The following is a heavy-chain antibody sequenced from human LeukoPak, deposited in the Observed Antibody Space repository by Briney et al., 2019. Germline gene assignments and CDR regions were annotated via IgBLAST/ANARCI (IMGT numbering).Heavy chain of an antibody. Sequence: SETLSLTCTVSGGSISSYYWSWIRQPPGKGLEWIGYIYYSGSTNYNPSLKSRLTISADTSNNQFSLNLSSVTAADTAVYYCARPRYSSRSFDYWGQGTLVTVSS. CDR3: ARPRYSSRSFDY. CDR1: GGSISSYY. CDR2: IYYSGST. V-gene: IGHV4-59*12. J-gene: IGHJ4*02. D-gene: IGHD6-13*01.